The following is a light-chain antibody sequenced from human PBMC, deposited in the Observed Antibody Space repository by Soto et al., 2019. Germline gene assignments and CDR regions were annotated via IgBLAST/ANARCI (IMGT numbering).Light chain of an antibody. CDR3: QQRAKWPPGFT. V-gene: IGKV3-11*01. CDR2: AAS. J-gene: IGKJ3*01. Sequence: EIVLTQSPATLSRSPGDIATLSCRASQSVSSYLAWYQQKPAQAPRLLIYAASNRYPGSPARFSGSGSGTDFTLTISSPEPDDFAVYYCQQRAKWPPGFTFGPGTKVDFK. CDR1: QSVSSY.